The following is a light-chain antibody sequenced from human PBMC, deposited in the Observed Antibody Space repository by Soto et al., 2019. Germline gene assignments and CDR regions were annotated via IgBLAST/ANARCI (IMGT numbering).Light chain of an antibody. J-gene: IGKJ1*01. CDR1: QSVSSSY. CDR2: GAS. V-gene: IGKV3-20*01. CDR3: QQYGSPPWT. Sequence: EIVLTQSPGTLSLSPGERATLSCRASQSVSSSYLAWYQQKPGQAPRLLIYGASSRATGIPDRFSGSGSGTDFTLTISRLEPEDCAAYYCQQYGSPPWTFGQGTKVEIK.